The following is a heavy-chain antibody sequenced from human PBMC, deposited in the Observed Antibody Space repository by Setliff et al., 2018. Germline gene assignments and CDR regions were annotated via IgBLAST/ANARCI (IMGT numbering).Heavy chain of an antibody. V-gene: IGHV1-2*02. CDR1: GYPFIGYF. CDR2: INPKTGDT. J-gene: IGHJ1*01. Sequence: ASVKVSCKASGYPFIGYFMHWVRQAPGQGLEWMGWINPKTGDTLYAPKFQGRVAMTRDRSSNTAYMDLSRLTSDDTAVYYCARVAYGLEYFQYWGQGTLVTVSS. D-gene: IGHD4-17*01. CDR3: ARVAYGLEYFQY.